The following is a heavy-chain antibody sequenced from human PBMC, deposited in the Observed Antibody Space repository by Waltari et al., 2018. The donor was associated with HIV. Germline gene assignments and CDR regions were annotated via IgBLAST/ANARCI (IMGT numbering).Heavy chain of an antibody. CDR1: GFLFSNYG. D-gene: IGHD2-21*02. CDR3: ATYCGGDCYFGEVSFDV. J-gene: IGHJ3*01. V-gene: IGHV3-30*03. CDR2: ISRDGNSH. Sequence: QVQLMQSGGGVVQPGGSLRLSCTASGFLFSNYGIHWVRQAPGSVLDWVALISRDGNSHFYADSVKCRFTVSRDNSKDTVYLQMNSLTTDDTAVYYCATYCGGDCYFGEVSFDVWGQGTMVIVS.